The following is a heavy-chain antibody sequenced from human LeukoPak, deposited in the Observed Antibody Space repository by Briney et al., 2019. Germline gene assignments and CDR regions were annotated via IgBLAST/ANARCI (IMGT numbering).Heavy chain of an antibody. V-gene: IGHV3-48*01. D-gene: IGHD5-24*01. J-gene: IGHJ4*02. CDR3: ARDYKYAFDN. Sequence: GGSLRLSCAASGFTFSDYSMNRVRQAPGKGLEWISYIAIDSGNTNYADSVKGRFTISGDKAENSLYLQMNSLRVEDTAVYYCARDYKYAFDNWGQGTLVTVSS. CDR2: IAIDSGNT. CDR1: GFTFSDYS.